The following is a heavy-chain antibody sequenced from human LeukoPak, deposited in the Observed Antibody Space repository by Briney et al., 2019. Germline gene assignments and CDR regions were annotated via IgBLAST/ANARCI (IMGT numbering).Heavy chain of an antibody. CDR3: SQGEYYFDY. D-gene: IGHD3-16*01. Sequence: GGSLRLSCAASGFTFNNYAMSWVRRAPGKGLEWVSGISSDGIYTHYTDSVKGRFTTSRDNSKNTLYLQMNSLRAEDTAVYYCSQGEYYFDYWGQGTLVTVSS. CDR2: ISSDGIYT. CDR1: GFTFNNYA. J-gene: IGHJ4*02. V-gene: IGHV3-23*01.